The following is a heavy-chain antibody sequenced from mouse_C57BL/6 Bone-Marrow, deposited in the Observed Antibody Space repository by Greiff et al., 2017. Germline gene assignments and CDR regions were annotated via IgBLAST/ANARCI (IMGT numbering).Heavy chain of an antibody. Sequence: VQLQQSGPELVKPGASVKLSCKASGYTFTDYYMNWVKQSPGKSLEWIGEINPTDGYTNYNQKFKGKSTLTVDKSSSTAYVQLSSLTSEDAAVYYCARPGGVVAPLDYWGQGTTVTVSS. D-gene: IGHD1-1*01. CDR3: ARPGGVVAPLDY. CDR2: INPTDGYT. V-gene: IGHV1-26*01. CDR1: GYTFTDYY. J-gene: IGHJ4*01.